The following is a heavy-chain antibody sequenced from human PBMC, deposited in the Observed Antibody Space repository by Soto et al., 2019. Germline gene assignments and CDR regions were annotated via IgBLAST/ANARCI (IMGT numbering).Heavy chain of an antibody. D-gene: IGHD1-1*01. Sequence: QVQLQESGPGLVKPSQTLSLSCNVYGVSVSSDDYYWSWIRQHAGGGLEWIGYIDRSGSTYYKPSLRGRVIMSVDTSTNQIYLRPLSVTAADTAMYYCARDSGGNSENYYGLDVWGHGTTVTVSS. CDR3: ARDSGGNSENYYGLDV. J-gene: IGHJ6*02. CDR2: IDRSGST. V-gene: IGHV4-31*03. CDR1: GVSVSSDDYY.